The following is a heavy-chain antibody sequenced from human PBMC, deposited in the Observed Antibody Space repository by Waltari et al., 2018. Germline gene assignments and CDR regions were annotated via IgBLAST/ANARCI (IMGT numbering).Heavy chain of an antibody. CDR3: ATEGANSEFHY. V-gene: IGHV1-2*06. CDR1: GYAFLGYF. CDR2: INPNSGAT. J-gene: IGHJ4*02. Sequence: QVQLVQSGADGKKSGASVKVSCRTSGYAFLGYFIHWVRQAPGQGLEWVGRINPNSGATNYPQKFQDRVTISRDTSIRTVYMDLTRLTPDDTAIYYCATEGANSEFHYWGQGTLVNVSS. D-gene: IGHD3-16*01.